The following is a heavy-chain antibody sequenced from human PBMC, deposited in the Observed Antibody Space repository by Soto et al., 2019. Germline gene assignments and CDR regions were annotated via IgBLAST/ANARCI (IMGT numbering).Heavy chain of an antibody. D-gene: IGHD2-2*02. V-gene: IGHV3-23*01. CDR1: GFTFSSYA. Sequence: GGSLRLSCAASGFTFSSYAMSWVRQAPGKGLEWVSAISGSGGSTYYADSVKGRFTISRDNSKNTLYLQMNSLRAEDTAVYYCAKTSSIVVVPAAIDYWGQGTLVTVSS. CDR2: ISGSGGST. CDR3: AKTSSIVVVPAAIDY. J-gene: IGHJ4*02.